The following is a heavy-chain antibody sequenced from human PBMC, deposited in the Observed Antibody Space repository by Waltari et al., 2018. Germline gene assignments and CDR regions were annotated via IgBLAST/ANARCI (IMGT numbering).Heavy chain of an antibody. J-gene: IGHJ4*02. CDR1: GASIRSSSYY. CDR2: IYYSGTT. CDR3: ARVVSSGWFLGGIDY. V-gene: IGHV4-39*01. Sequence: QLPLQESGPGLVTPSETLSLTCSVSGASIRSSSYYWGWIRQPPGKGLEWNGTIYYSGTTYYNPSLKSRVTISVDTSKNQFSLKLSSVTAADTAVYYCARVVSSGWFLGGIDYWGQGTLVTVSS. D-gene: IGHD6-19*01.